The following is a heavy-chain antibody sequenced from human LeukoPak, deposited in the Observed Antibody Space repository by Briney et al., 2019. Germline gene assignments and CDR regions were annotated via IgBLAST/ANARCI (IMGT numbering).Heavy chain of an antibody. V-gene: IGHV3-30-3*01. J-gene: IGHJ3*02. D-gene: IGHD3-3*01. CDR2: ISDGGTNK. CDR1: GFSFSNYA. Sequence: GGSLRLSCAASGFSFSNYAMEWVRQTPGKGLEWVAVISDGGTNKNYADSVKGRFTIFRDKSKSTLYLQMHSLRAEDTAVYYCARTYDFGRGPPGDAFDNWGQGTLVTVPS. CDR3: ARTYDFGRGPPGDAFDN.